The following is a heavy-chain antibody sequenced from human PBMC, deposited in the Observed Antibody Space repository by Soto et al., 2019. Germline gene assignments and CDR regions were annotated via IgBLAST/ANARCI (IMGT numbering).Heavy chain of an antibody. Sequence: LRLSCSVSGFNFMSYAMHWVRRAPGRRLEHVSAISRDGRITYYAASVNDRFTITRDNSKNTLYLQMSSLSVDDTAVYYCAKDQWGLSGEWLGGYFDHWGQGTQVTVSS. D-gene: IGHD2-8*02. J-gene: IGHJ4*02. V-gene: IGHV3-64D*06. CDR1: GFNFMSYA. CDR2: ISRDGRIT. CDR3: AKDQWGLSGEWLGGYFDH.